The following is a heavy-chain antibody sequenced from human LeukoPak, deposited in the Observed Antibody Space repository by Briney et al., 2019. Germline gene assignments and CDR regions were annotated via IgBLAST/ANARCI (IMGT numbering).Heavy chain of an antibody. CDR1: GGSISSGGYS. V-gene: IGHV4-30-2*01. CDR2: IYHSGST. Sequence: SQTLSLTCAVSGGSISSGGYSWSWIRQPPGKGLEWIGYIYHSGSTYYNPSLKSRVTISVDRSKNQFSLKLSSVTAADTAVYYCARGRMGIAARPGIYWFDPWGQGTLVTVSS. D-gene: IGHD6-6*01. J-gene: IGHJ5*02. CDR3: ARGRMGIAARPGIYWFDP.